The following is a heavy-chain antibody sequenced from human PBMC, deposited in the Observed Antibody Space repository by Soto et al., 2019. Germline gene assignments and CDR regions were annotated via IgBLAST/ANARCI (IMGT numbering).Heavy chain of an antibody. CDR2: INPSGGST. CDR1: GYTFTSYY. D-gene: IGHD2-2*02. CDR3: ARGGLGYCSSTSCYSWFDP. J-gene: IGHJ5*02. V-gene: IGHV1-46*01. Sequence: RASVKVSCKASGYTFTSYYMHWVRQAPGQGLEWMGIINPSGGSTSYAQKFQGRVTMTRDTSTSTVYMELSSLRSEDTAVYYCARGGLGYCSSTSCYSWFDPWGQGTLVTVSS.